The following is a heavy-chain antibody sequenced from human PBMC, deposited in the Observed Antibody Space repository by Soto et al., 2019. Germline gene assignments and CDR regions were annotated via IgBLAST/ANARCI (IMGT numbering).Heavy chain of an antibody. V-gene: IGHV3-74*01. J-gene: IGHJ6*02. Sequence: GGSLRLSCAASGFTFSSYWMHWVRQAPGKGLVWVSRINSDGSSTSYADSVKGRFTISRDNAKNTLYLQMNSLRAEDTAVYYCARSYSYGYYYYYGMDVWGQGTTVTVSS. CDR2: INSDGSST. D-gene: IGHD5-18*01. CDR1: GFTFSSYW. CDR3: ARSYSYGYYYYYGMDV.